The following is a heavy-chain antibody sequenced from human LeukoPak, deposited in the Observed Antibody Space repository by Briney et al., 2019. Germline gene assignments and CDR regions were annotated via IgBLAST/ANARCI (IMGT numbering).Heavy chain of an antibody. Sequence: PGGSLRLSCAASRFTFSNYAMNWVRQAPGQGLEWVSAISGDGGSTSYADSVKGRGTISRDNSKNMLYLQMDSLRVDDTALYYCAKAAANVATEDYFDNWGQGTLVTVSS. CDR2: ISGDGGST. V-gene: IGHV3-23*01. J-gene: IGHJ4*02. CDR1: RFTFSNYA. CDR3: AKAAANVATEDYFDN. D-gene: IGHD5-12*01.